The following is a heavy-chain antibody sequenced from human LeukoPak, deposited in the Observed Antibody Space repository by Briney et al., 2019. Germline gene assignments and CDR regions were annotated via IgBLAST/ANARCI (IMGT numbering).Heavy chain of an antibody. J-gene: IGHJ3*02. CDR1: GGSISRSSYY. CDR3: ARHGYEWGLDI. V-gene: IGHV4-39*01. CDR2: IYYSGST. Sequence: SETLSLTCTVSGGSISRSSYYWGWIRQPPGKGLEWIGRIYYSGSTYYNPSLKSRVTISVDTSKNQFSLRLSSVTAADTAVYYCARHGYEWGLDIWGQGTMVTVSS. D-gene: IGHD1-26*01.